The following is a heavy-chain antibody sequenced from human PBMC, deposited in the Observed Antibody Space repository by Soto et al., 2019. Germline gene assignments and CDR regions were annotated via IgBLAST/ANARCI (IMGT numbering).Heavy chain of an antibody. D-gene: IGHD3-10*01. Sequence: QVQLVQSGAEVKRPGSSVKVSCKASGDTFNFYSINWVRQAPGLGLEWMGRVNPIVSMSNYAQKFQGRVTXTXEXXTRTAYMELSSLRSEDTAIYYCASSYGSGYRAFDYWGQGALVTVSS. J-gene: IGHJ4*02. CDR3: ASSYGSGYRAFDY. CDR1: GDTFNFYS. CDR2: VNPIVSMS. V-gene: IGHV1-69*02.